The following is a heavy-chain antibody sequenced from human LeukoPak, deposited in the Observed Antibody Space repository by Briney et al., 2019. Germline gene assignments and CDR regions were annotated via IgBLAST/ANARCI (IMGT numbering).Heavy chain of an antibody. Sequence: ASVKVSCKASGYTFTGYYMHWVRQAPGQGLEWMGWINPNSGGTNYAQKFQGRVTMTRDTSISTAYMELSRLRSDDTAVYYCARVPAAIDGWFDPWGQGTLVTVSS. CDR1: GYTFTGYY. CDR3: ARVPAAIDGWFDP. J-gene: IGHJ5*02. V-gene: IGHV1-2*02. D-gene: IGHD2-2*01. CDR2: INPNSGGT.